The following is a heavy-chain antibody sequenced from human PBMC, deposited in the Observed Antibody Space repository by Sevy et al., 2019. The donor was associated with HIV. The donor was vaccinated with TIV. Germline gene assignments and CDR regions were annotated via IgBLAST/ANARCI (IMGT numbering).Heavy chain of an antibody. CDR3: ARVYLGSGSFDFDY. D-gene: IGHD3-10*01. CDR1: GFTFSTYW. Sequence: GGSLRLSCAASGFTFSTYWMSWVRQAPGKGLEWVANIKQDGSEKYYVDSVKGRFTISRDNTKNSLYLQMNSLRAADTAVYYCARVYLGSGSFDFDYWGQGTLVTISS. V-gene: IGHV3-7*01. J-gene: IGHJ4*02. CDR2: IKQDGSEK.